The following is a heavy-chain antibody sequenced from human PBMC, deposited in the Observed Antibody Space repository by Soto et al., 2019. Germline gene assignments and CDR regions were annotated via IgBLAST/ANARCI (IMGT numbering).Heavy chain of an antibody. CDR1: GFTSSDHN. V-gene: IGHV3-72*01. CDR3: TRSASGTFDI. J-gene: IGHJ3*02. Sequence: EVQVVESGGGLVQPGGSLRLSCAASGFTSSDHNIDWVRQAPGKGLEWVGRTRSKANSYTTEYAASVRDRFTISTDDSKNSLYLQMNSLKTEDTAVYYCTRSASGTFDIWGQGTLVTVSS. CDR2: TRSKANSYTT.